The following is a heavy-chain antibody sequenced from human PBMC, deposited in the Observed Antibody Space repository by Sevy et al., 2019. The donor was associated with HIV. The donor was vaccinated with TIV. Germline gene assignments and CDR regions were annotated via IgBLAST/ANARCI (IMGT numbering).Heavy chain of an antibody. J-gene: IGHJ6*02. CDR1: GYTFTSYD. V-gene: IGHV1-8*01. Sequence: ASVKVSCKASGYTFTSYDINWVRQATGQGLEWMGWMNPNSGNKGYAQKFQGRVTMTRNTSISTAYMELSSLRSEDTAVYYCARSSYDFWSGYYSYYYYGMDVWGQGTTVTVSS. D-gene: IGHD3-3*01. CDR2: MNPNSGNK. CDR3: ARSSYDFWSGYYSYYYYGMDV.